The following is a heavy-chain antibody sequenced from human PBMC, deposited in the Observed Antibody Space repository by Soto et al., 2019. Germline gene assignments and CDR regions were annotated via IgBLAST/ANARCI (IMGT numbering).Heavy chain of an antibody. J-gene: IGHJ4*02. CDR2: ASAYNANT. CDR3: ARDEEIYSNGWDPGY. V-gene: IGHV1-18*01. Sequence: QVQLGQSGAEGRTPGASVKVSGKASGYTFPNYGISGVRQAPGQGLEWMGWASAYNANTNYAQKIQGRVTMTADTSTSTAYMELRSLTSDDAAVYYCARDEEIYSNGWDPGYWGQGTLVTVSS. D-gene: IGHD6-19*01. CDR1: GYTFPNYG.